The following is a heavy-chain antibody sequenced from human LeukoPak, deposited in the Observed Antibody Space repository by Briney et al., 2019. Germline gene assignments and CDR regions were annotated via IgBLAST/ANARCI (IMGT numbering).Heavy chain of an antibody. CDR3: AREYSGYGNAFDM. J-gene: IGHJ3*02. Sequence: GGSLRLSCAASGFTFSSYAMHWVRQAPGKGLEWVAVISYDGSNKYYADSVKGRFTISRDNSKNTLYLQMNSLRAEDTAVYYCAREYSGYGNAFDMWGQGTMVAVSS. D-gene: IGHD5-12*01. V-gene: IGHV3-30-3*01. CDR2: ISYDGSNK. CDR1: GFTFSSYA.